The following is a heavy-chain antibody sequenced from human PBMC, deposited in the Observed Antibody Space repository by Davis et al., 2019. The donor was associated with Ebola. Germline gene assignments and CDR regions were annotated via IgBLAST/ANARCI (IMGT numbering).Heavy chain of an antibody. CDR2: IYYSGST. CDR1: GGSISSYY. V-gene: IGHV4-59*12. J-gene: IGHJ6*03. Sequence: PSETLSLTCTVSGGSISSYYWSWIRQPTGKGLEWIGYIYYSGSTNYNPSLKSRVTISVDTSKHQFSLKLSSVTAADTAVYYCARAIRGVPLYYYYYMDVWGKGTTVTVSS. CDR3: ARAIRGVPLYYYYYMDV. D-gene: IGHD3-10*01.